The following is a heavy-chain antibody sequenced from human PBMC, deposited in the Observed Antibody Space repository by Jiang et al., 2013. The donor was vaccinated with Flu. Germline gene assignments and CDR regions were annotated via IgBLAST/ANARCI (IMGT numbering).Heavy chain of an antibody. D-gene: IGHD3-10*01. CDR3: ARGRRVLLWFGELLRSPGY. Sequence: TCAVYGGSFSGYYWSWIRQPPGRGWSGLGKSIIVGSTNYNPSLKSRVTISVDTSKNQFSLKLSSVTAADTAVYYCARGRRVLLWFGELLRSPGYWGQGTLVTVSS. V-gene: IGHV4-34*01. CDR1: GGSFSGYY. CDR2: SIIVGST. J-gene: IGHJ4*02.